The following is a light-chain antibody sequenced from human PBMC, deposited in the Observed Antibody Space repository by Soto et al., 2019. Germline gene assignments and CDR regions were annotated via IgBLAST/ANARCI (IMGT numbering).Light chain of an antibody. Sequence: DIQMTPSPSSLSASVGDRVTITCRASQSISNYLNWYQQKPGKAPKLLIYAASSLQSGVTSRFSGCGSGTDFTLTISSLQPEDFATYSCQQSYTTLFTFGPGTNVDI. CDR3: QQSYTTLFT. V-gene: IGKV1-39*01. CDR1: QSISNY. CDR2: AAS. J-gene: IGKJ3*01.